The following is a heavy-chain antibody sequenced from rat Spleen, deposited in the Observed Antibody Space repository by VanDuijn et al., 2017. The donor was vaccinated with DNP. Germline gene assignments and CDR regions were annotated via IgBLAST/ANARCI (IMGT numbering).Heavy chain of an antibody. CDR1: GYTFTSNF. D-gene: IGHD1-11*01. J-gene: IGHJ2*01. V-gene: IGHV1-28*01. CDR2: IYPGDGDT. Sequence: QVQLQQSGAELVKPGSSVKISCKASGYTFTSNFMHWIKQQPGNGLEWIGWIYPGDGDTEYNQKFNGKATLTADKSSSTAYMQLSSLTSEDSAVYFCARGNGGYDYWGQGVMVTVSS. CDR3: ARGNGGYDY.